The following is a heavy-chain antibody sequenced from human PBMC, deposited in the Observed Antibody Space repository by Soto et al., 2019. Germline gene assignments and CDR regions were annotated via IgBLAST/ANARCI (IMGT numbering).Heavy chain of an antibody. CDR3: ATVIAVADFDY. CDR2: ISAYNGNT. V-gene: IGHV1-18*01. Sequence: ASVKVSCKASGYTFTSYGISWVRQAPGQGLEWMGWISAYNGNTNYAQKLQGRVTMTTDTSTSTAYMELSSLRSEDTAVYYCATVIAVADFDYWGQGTLVTVSS. D-gene: IGHD6-19*01. J-gene: IGHJ4*02. CDR1: GYTFTSYG.